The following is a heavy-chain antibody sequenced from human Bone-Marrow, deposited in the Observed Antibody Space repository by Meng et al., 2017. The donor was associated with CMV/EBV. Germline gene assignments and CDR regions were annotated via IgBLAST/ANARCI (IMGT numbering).Heavy chain of an antibody. J-gene: IGHJ4*02. CDR3: ARDSVVVAAFDY. CDR2: IKQDGSVK. D-gene: IGHD2-15*01. Sequence: GESLKISCAASGFTFSTYWMTWVRQAPQKGLEWVANIKQDGSVKYYVDSVKGRFTISRDNSKNTLYLQMNSLRAEDTAVYYCARDSVVVAAFDYWGQGTLVTVSS. V-gene: IGHV3-7*03. CDR1: GFTFSTYW.